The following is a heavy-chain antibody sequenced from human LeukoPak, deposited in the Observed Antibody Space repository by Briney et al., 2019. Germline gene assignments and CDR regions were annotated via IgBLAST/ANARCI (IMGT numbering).Heavy chain of an antibody. Sequence: SETLSLTCAVYGGSFSGYYWSWIRQPPGKGLEWIGEINHSGSTNYNPSLKSRVTISVDTSKNQFSLKLSSVTAADTAVYYCARAPDRQYQLPTGRDVWGKGTTVTVSS. CDR3: ARAPDRQYQLPTGRDV. J-gene: IGHJ6*04. V-gene: IGHV4-34*01. CDR2: INHSGST. D-gene: IGHD2-2*01. CDR1: GGSFSGYY.